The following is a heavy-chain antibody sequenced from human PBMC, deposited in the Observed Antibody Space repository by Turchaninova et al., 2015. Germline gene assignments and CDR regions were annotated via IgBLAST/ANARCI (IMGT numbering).Heavy chain of an antibody. CDR1: GFIFSEYV. CDR2: MKGGDGST. CDR3: AKDRWVPRDTPVAGPDC. Sequence: EVRLWESGGGVVQPGGSLRLSCVTSGFIFSEYVTSWVRQAPGKGLEWVSSMKGGDGSTYYADSVRGRFTITRDNSKNTLDLQMNSLTAGDTAISYCAKDRWVPRDTPVAGPDCWGQGTRVTVSS. D-gene: IGHD6-19*01. V-gene: IGHV3-23*01. J-gene: IGHJ4*02.